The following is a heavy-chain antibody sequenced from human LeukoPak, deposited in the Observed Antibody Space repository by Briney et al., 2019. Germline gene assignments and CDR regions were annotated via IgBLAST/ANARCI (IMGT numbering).Heavy chain of an antibody. J-gene: IGHJ4*02. D-gene: IGHD3-10*01. CDR1: GGSISSYY. V-gene: IGHV4-59*12. CDR3: ARDGGYGSGSYSHFDY. CDR2: IYYRGRT. Sequence: PSETVSLTCSVSGGSISSYYWSWIRQPPGKGLEWIASIYYRGRTYYNPSLKSRVTISVDRSKNQFSLKLSSVTAADTAVYYCARDGGYGSGSYSHFDYWGQGTLVTVSS.